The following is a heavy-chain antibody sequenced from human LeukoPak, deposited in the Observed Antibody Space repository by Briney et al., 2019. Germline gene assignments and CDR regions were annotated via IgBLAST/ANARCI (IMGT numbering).Heavy chain of an antibody. Sequence: SETLSLTCSVSGGSISDYYWSWIRLPPGKGLEWIGYIYRGGTINYNPSLKSRVTMSLDTSKNQISLMLNSVTTADTAVYYCARHWLEATKTYAYWFDPWGQGTLVTVSS. CDR1: GGSISDYY. V-gene: IGHV4-4*09. CDR2: IYRGGTI. J-gene: IGHJ5*02. D-gene: IGHD3-16*01. CDR3: ARHWLEATKTYAYWFDP.